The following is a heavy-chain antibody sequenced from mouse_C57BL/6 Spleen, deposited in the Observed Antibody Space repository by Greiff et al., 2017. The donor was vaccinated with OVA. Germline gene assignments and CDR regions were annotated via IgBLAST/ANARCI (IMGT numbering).Heavy chain of an antibody. V-gene: IGHV1-50*01. J-gene: IGHJ4*01. CDR2: IDPSNSYT. CDR1: GYTFTSYW. D-gene: IGHD3-2*02. CDR3: ASGASSGYSYAMDY. Sequence: QVQLQQPGAELVKPGASVKLSCKASGYTFTSYWMQWVKQRPGQGLEWIGEIDPSNSYTNFNQKFKGKATLTVDTSSSAAYMQLSSLTSEDSAVYYCASGASSGYSYAMDYWGQGTSVTVSS.